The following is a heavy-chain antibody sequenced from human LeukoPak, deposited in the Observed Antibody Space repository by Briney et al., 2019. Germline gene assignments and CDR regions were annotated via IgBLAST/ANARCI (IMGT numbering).Heavy chain of an antibody. Sequence: ASVKVSXKASGYTFTDYYMHWVRQAPGQGLEWMGWINPNSGGTNSAQRFQGRVTMARDTSISTAYMELSRLRSDDTAVYHYARSREATAGPFDYWGQGTLVTVSS. D-gene: IGHD6-13*01. CDR3: ARSREATAGPFDY. CDR2: INPNSGGT. J-gene: IGHJ4*02. V-gene: IGHV1-2*02. CDR1: GYTFTDYY.